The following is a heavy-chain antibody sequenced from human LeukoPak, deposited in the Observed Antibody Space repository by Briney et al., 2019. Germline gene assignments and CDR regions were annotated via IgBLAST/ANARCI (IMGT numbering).Heavy chain of an antibody. J-gene: IGHJ4*02. CDR1: GGSISSYY. CDR2: INHSGST. CDR3: AGGWVGELYFDY. V-gene: IGHV4-34*01. D-gene: IGHD3-10*01. Sequence: PSETLSLTCTVSGGSISSYYWSWIRQPAGKGLEWIGEINHSGSTNCNPSLKSRVTISVDKSKNQVSLKLSSVTAADTAVYYCAGGWVGELYFDYWGQGTLVTVSS.